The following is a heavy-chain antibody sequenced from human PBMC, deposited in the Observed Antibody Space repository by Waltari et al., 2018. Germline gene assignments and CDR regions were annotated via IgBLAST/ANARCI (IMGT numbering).Heavy chain of an antibody. J-gene: IGHJ6*03. D-gene: IGHD3-16*01. CDR2: ISPIFGTA. Sequence: QVQLVQSGAEVKKPGSSVKVSCKASGGTFSSYAISWVRQAPGQGLEWMGGISPIFGTANSAQKFQGRVTITTDESTSTAYMERSSLRSEDTAVYYCASLVGSSYYYYMDVWGKGTTVTVSS. CDR1: GGTFSSYA. CDR3: ASLVGSSYYYYMDV. V-gene: IGHV1-69*05.